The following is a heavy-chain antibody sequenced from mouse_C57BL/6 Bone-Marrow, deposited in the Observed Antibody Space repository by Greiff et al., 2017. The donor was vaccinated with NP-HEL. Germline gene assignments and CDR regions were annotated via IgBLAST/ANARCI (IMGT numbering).Heavy chain of an antibody. J-gene: IGHJ1*03. CDR2: IYPGDGDT. D-gene: IGHD1-1*01. V-gene: IGHV1-82*01. CDR1: GYAFSSSW. Sequence: VKLQQSGPELVKPGASVKISCKASGYAFSSSWMNWVKQRPGKGLEWIGRIYPGDGDTNYNGKFKGKATLTADKSSSTAYMQLSSLTSEDSAVYFCARPYGSSFHWYFDVWGTGTTVTVSS. CDR3: ARPYGSSFHWYFDV.